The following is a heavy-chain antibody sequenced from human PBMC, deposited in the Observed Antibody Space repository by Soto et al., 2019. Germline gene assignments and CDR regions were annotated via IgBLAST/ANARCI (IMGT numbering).Heavy chain of an antibody. V-gene: IGHV4-34*01. CDR1: GGSFSGYY. CDR2: INHSGST. J-gene: IGHJ4*02. D-gene: IGHD5-12*01. Sequence: QVQLQQWGAGLLKPSETLSLTWAVYGGSFSGYYWSWIRQPPGKGLEWIGEINHSGSTNYNPSLKSRVTISVDTSKNQFSLKLSSVTAADTAVYYCARGQRRWLQSDYWGQGTLVTVSS. CDR3: ARGQRRWLQSDY.